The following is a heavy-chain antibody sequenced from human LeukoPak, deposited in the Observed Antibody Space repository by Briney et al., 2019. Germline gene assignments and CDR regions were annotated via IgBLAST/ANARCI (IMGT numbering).Heavy chain of an antibody. CDR3: AREVLGTTAGNWFDP. D-gene: IGHD1-26*01. J-gene: IGHJ5*02. CDR1: GGSISSGDYY. CDR2: IFHSGGT. V-gene: IGHV4-30-2*01. Sequence: SGTLSLTCTVSGGSISSGDYYWTWIRQPPGKGLEWIGYIFHSGGTYYNPSFESRVAISLDRSNNQFSLKLSSVTAADTAVYYCAREVLGTTAGNWFDPWGQGTLVTVSS.